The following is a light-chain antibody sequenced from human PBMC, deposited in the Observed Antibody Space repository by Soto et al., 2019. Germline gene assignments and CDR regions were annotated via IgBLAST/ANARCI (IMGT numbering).Light chain of an antibody. J-gene: IGKJ1*01. CDR3: QQSYNSPLT. CDR1: QTIGTY. Sequence: IEVTQSPSSLAASLGDRVTITCRASQTIGTYVKWYRQKSGAAPELLIYDASTLQSGVPSRFRGGASGTDFTLTISSLHLDDFATYYWQQSYNSPLTFGQGTKVEIK. CDR2: DAS. V-gene: IGKV1-39*01.